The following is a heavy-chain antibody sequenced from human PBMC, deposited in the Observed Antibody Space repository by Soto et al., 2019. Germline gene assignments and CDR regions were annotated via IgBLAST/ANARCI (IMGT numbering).Heavy chain of an antibody. V-gene: IGHV3-48*02. CDR2: ISSSSSTI. D-gene: IGHD3-10*01. CDR1: GFTFSSYS. CDR3: ARVAGSGNYYYYYGMDV. J-gene: IGHJ6*02. Sequence: GGSLRLSCAASGFTFSSYSMNWVRQAPGKGLEWVSYISSSSSTIYYADSVKGRFTISRDNAKNSLYLQMNSLRDEDTAVYYCARVAGSGNYYYYYGMDVWGQGTTVTVSS.